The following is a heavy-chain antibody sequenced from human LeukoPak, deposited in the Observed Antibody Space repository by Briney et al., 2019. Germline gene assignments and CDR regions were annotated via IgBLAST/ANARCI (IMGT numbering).Heavy chain of an antibody. J-gene: IGHJ6*02. CDR1: GGSFSGYY. CDR3: ASTAVGYYYYGMDV. V-gene: IGHV4-59*01. Sequence: SETLSLTCAVYGGSFSGYYWSWIRQPPGKGLEWIGYIYYSGSTNYNPSLKSRVTISVDTSKNQFSLKLSSVTAADTAVYYCASTAVGYYYYGMDVWGQGTTVTVSS. D-gene: IGHD6-19*01. CDR2: IYYSGST.